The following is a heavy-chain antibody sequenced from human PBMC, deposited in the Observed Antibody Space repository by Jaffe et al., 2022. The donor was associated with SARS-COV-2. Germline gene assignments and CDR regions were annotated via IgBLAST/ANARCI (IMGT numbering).Heavy chain of an antibody. D-gene: IGHD6-13*01. CDR2: IYYSGST. J-gene: IGHJ4*02. CDR3: ARHPRYFPGYSSSWAIIP. CDR1: GGSISSSSYY. Sequence: QLQLQESGPGLVKPSETLSLTCTVSGGSISSSSYYWGWIRQPPGKGLEWIGSIYYSGSTYYNPSLKSRVTISVDTSKNQFSLKLSSVTAADTAVYYCARHPRYFPGYSSSWAIIPWGQGTLVTVSS. V-gene: IGHV4-39*01.